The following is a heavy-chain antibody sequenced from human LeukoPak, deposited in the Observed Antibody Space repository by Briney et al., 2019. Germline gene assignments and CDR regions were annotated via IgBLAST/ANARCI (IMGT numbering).Heavy chain of an antibody. V-gene: IGHV3-48*03. D-gene: IGHD3-22*01. Sequence: PGGSLRLSCAASGFTFSSYEMNWVRQAPGKGLEWISYISGSGTVTHYADSVKGRFTISRDNAKNSLYLQMNSLRAEDTAVYYCAREDSSGYYCDYWGQGTLVTVSS. CDR2: ISGSGTVT. CDR3: AREDSSGYYCDY. J-gene: IGHJ4*02. CDR1: GFTFSSYE.